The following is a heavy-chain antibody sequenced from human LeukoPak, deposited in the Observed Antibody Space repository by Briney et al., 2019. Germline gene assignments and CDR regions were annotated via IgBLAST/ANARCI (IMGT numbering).Heavy chain of an antibody. J-gene: IGHJ6*04. CDR3: ARGGEDYSNSYYYYYGMDV. D-gene: IGHD4-11*01. CDR2: IIPIFGTA. CDR1: GCTFSSYA. V-gene: IGHV1-69*06. Sequence: SVNVSCKASGCTFSSYAISWVRQAPGQGLEWMGGIIPIFGTANYAQKFQGRVTITADKSTSTAYMELSRLRSEDTAVYYCARGGEDYSNSYYYYYGMDVWGKGTTVTVSS.